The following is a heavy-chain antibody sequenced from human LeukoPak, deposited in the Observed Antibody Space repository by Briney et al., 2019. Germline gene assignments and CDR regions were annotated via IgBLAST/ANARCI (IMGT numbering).Heavy chain of an antibody. Sequence: GGSLRLSCAASGFTFSSYWMSWVRQAPGKGLEWVAFIRYDGSNKYYADSVKGRFTISRDNSKNTLYLQMNSLRAEDTAVYYCAKDISSVVRGVMMGLIDYWGQGTLVTVSS. CDR1: GFTFSSYW. CDR2: IRYDGSNK. J-gene: IGHJ4*02. V-gene: IGHV3-30*02. CDR3: AKDISSVVRGVMMGLIDY. D-gene: IGHD3-10*01.